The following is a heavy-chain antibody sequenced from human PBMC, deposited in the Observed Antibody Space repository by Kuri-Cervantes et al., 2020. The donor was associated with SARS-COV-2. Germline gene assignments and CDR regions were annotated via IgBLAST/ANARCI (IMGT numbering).Heavy chain of an antibody. CDR3: ARVGIVVVPAAIPSGAFDI. Sequence: ASVKVSCKASGYTFTSYYMHWVRQAPGQGLEWMGWINPNSGGTNYAQKFQGRVTMTRDTSISTAYMELSRLRSDDTAVYYCARVGIVVVPAAIPSGAFDIWGQGTMVTVSS. V-gene: IGHV1-2*02. D-gene: IGHD2-2*02. CDR1: GYTFTSYY. CDR2: INPNSGGT. J-gene: IGHJ3*02.